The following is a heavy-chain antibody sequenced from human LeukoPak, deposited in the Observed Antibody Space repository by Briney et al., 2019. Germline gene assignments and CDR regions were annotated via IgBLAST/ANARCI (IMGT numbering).Heavy chain of an antibody. CDR3: AKVKFRYSGSYYALFDY. V-gene: IGHV3-74*01. D-gene: IGHD1-26*01. Sequence: PGGALRLSCAASVFTFSSSWMYWVRQARGKGLVWVSHINSDGSSTSYADSVKGRFTISRDNSKNTLYLQMNSLRAEDTAVYYCAKVKFRYSGSYYALFDYWGQGTLVTVSS. CDR1: VFTFSSSW. CDR2: INSDGSST. J-gene: IGHJ4*02.